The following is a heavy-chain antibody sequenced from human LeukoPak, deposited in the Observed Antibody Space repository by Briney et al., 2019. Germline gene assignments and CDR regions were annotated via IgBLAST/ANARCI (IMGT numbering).Heavy chain of an antibody. V-gene: IGHV3-23*01. J-gene: IGHJ6*03. CDR3: AKDNGDYGAYFYYYMDV. Sequence: PGGSLRLSCAASGFTFSSYAIIWVRQAPGQGLEWVSGISGSGASTFYADSVKGRFTVSRDNSKNSLFLQMNSLRADDTAVYYCAKDNGDYGAYFYYYMDVWGKGTTVTVSS. CDR2: ISGSGAST. D-gene: IGHD4-17*01. CDR1: GFTFSSYA.